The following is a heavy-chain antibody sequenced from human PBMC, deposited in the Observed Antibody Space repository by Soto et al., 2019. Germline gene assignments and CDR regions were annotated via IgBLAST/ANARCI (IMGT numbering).Heavy chain of an antibody. Sequence: QVPLQESGPRLVRPSGTLSLTCTVSSGSISTANWWSWVRQPPGRGLEWIGEIYHSGSTNYNLSLKSRVTLSVDKSKNQFSLRLSSVTAADTAMYYCARRGGGVVLTATTPFDYWGQGTLVTVSP. J-gene: IGHJ4*02. D-gene: IGHD2-21*02. CDR3: ARRGGGVVLTATTPFDY. CDR1: SGSISTANW. CDR2: IYHSGST. V-gene: IGHV4-4*02.